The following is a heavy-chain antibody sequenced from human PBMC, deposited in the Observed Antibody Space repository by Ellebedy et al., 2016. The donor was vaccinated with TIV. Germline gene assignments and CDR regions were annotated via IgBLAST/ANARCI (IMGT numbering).Heavy chain of an antibody. CDR2: IIPILGIA. J-gene: IGHJ4*02. CDR1: GGTFSSYA. CDR3: ARGSSNSAMGDY. D-gene: IGHD6-6*01. Sequence: AASVKVSCKASGGTFSSYAISWVRQAPGQGLEWMGRIIPILGIANYAQKFQGRVTITADKSTSTAYMELSSLRSEDTDVYYCARGSSNSAMGDYWGQGTLVTVSS. V-gene: IGHV1-69*04.